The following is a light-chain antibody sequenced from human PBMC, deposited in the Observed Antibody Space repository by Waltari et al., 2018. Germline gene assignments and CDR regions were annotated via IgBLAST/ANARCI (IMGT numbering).Light chain of an antibody. J-gene: IGKJ5*01. Sequence: DIQMTPSPSSLSASVGDRVTITCQASQGISNYLHCYQQKPGKAPKLLIYDASNLETGVPSRFSGSGSGTDFTFTISSLQPEDIATYYCQQYDNLPSFGQGTRLEIK. CDR2: DAS. CDR1: QGISNY. V-gene: IGKV1-33*01. CDR3: QQYDNLPS.